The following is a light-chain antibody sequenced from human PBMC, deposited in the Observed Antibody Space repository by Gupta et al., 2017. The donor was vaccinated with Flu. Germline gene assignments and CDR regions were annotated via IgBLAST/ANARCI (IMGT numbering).Light chain of an antibody. Sequence: EIVLPQSLATLSVSPGERATLSCRASQSVSSNSAWYQQKPRQAPRLLIYGASTRATGILARFSGRGSGTEFTPTISSMQSDDFAVYYCQQYNNRPPITFGQGTRLEIK. J-gene: IGKJ5*01. CDR3: QQYNNRPPIT. V-gene: IGKV3-15*01. CDR1: QSVSSN. CDR2: GAS.